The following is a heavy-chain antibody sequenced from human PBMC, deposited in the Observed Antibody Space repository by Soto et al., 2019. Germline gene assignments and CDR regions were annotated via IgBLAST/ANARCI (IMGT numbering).Heavy chain of an antibody. V-gene: IGHV1-46*01. Sequence: GASVKVSCKAPGDTFTSYYLNWVRQAPGQGLEWMGVINPHGSSTKYAQKFQGRITMTRDTSRSTVYMELSSLRSDDTAIYYCARSSGGNFGIIIEGSNWFDPWGQGTLVTVSS. J-gene: IGHJ5*02. CDR1: GDTFTSYY. D-gene: IGHD3-3*01. CDR3: ARSSGGNFGIIIEGSNWFDP. CDR2: INPHGSST.